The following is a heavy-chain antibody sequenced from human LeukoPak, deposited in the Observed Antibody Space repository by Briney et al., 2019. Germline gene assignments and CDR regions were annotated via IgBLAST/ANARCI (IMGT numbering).Heavy chain of an antibody. J-gene: IGHJ4*02. CDR2: LYSDGST. V-gene: IGHV3-53*01. D-gene: IGHD3-22*01. CDR1: GFTVSRNY. Sequence: GGSLRLSCAASGFTVSRNYMSWVRQAPGRGLEWVSVLYSDGSTYYADSVKGRFTISRDNSKNTLYLQMNSLRAEDTAVYYCARAAYDSSGYTANHDFWGQGTLVTVSS. CDR3: ARAAYDSSGYTANHDF.